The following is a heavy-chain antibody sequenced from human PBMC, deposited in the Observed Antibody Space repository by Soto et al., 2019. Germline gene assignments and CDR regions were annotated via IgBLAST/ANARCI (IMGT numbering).Heavy chain of an antibody. D-gene: IGHD1-26*01. J-gene: IGHJ4*02. V-gene: IGHV1-2*02. CDR1: GYTFTGYY. CDR3: ARDPSGSGSRFDY. Sequence: QVQLVQSGAEVKKPGASVKVSCKASGYTFTGYYMHWVRQAPGQGLEWMGWINPNSGGTNYAQKFQGRVTITRDTSISTAYMELSRLRSDDTVVYYCARDPSGSGSRFDYWGQGTLVTVSS. CDR2: INPNSGGT.